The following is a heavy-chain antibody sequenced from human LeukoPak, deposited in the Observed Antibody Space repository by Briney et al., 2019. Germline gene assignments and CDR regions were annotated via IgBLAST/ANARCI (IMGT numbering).Heavy chain of an antibody. CDR2: IREDGNEK. Sequence: PGGSLRLSCAATGFTFTKHWMSWVRQTPGKGLECVAKIREDGNEKHYVDSVKGRFTISRDNAKNSLYLQMNSLRVDDTAVYYCARDYRGGWNDYWGQGTVVTVSS. CDR1: GFTFTKHW. CDR3: ARDYRGGWNDY. D-gene: IGHD1-26*01. V-gene: IGHV3-7*01. J-gene: IGHJ4*02.